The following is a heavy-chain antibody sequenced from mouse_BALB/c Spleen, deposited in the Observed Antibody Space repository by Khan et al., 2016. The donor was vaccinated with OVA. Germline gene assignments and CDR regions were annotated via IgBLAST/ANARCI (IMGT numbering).Heavy chain of an antibody. CDR3: VREGAYHRNDGWFAY. CDR2: INPSNGYT. V-gene: IGHV1-4*01. D-gene: IGHD2-14*01. CDR1: GYTFTSYT. Sequence: QVQLKQSGAELARPGASVKMSCKASGYTFTSYTIHWIKKRPGQGLEWIGYINPSNGYTNYNQKFKDKATLTTDKSSTTAYLQLSSLTSDDSAVYNCVREGAYHRNDGWFAYWGKGTLVTVSA. J-gene: IGHJ3*01.